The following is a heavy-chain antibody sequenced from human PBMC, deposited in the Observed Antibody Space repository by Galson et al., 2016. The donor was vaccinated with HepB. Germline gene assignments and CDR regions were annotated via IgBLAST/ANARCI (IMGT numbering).Heavy chain of an antibody. J-gene: IGHJ4*02. CDR2: ITSNGGSA. Sequence: SLRLSCAASGFTFNIFAMHWVRQAPGKGLEYVSTITSNGGSAYYADSVKGRFTISRDNSKDTLYLQMSSLRAEDTAVYYCVKGDYGDYPYYFDYWGQGTLVTVSS. D-gene: IGHD4-17*01. CDR1: GFTFNIFA. CDR3: VKGDYGDYPYYFDY. V-gene: IGHV3-64D*06.